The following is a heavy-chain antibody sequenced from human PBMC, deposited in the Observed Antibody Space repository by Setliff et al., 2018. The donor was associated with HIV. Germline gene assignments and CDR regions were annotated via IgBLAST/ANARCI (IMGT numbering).Heavy chain of an antibody. J-gene: IGHJ6*03. D-gene: IGHD6-13*01. Sequence: GGSLRLSCAASGFTFNNYDMHWVRQATGKGLEWVSAVGTSGNTYYPGSVKGRFTISRENAKNSLYLQMNSLRAGDTAVYYCARRAGYTSSWYREDYYYMDVWGKGTTVTVSS. CDR2: VGTSGNT. V-gene: IGHV3-13*01. CDR3: ARRAGYTSSWYREDYYYMDV. CDR1: GFTFNNYD.